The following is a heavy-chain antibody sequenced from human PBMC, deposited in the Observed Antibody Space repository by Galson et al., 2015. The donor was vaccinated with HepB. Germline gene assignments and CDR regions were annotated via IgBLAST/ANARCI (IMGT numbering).Heavy chain of an antibody. CDR3: ARVNQELRYFDWPPGGYYYYYMDV. CDR1: GGTFTSYY. V-gene: IGHV1-46*01. J-gene: IGHJ6*03. Sequence: SVKVSCKASGGTFTSYYMHWVRQAPGQGLEWMGIINPSGGSTSYAQKFQGRVTMTRDTSTSTVYMELSSLRSEDTAVYYCARVNQELRYFDWPPGGYYYYYMDVWGKRTTVTVSS. CDR2: INPSGGST. D-gene: IGHD3-9*01.